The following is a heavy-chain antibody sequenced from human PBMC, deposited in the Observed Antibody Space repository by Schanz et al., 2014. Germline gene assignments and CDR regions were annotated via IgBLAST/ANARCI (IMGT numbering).Heavy chain of an antibody. Sequence: EVQLLESGGGLVQPGGSLRLSCAASGFTFSSYGMHWVRQAPGKGLEWVSAISGSGGSTYYADSVKGRFTISRDNTKNTLYLQMNNLRADDTAVYYCVRVSFADPRLYRGMDRDIDYWGQGALVNGSS. CDR1: GFTFSSYG. D-gene: IGHD5-18*01. CDR2: ISGSGGST. V-gene: IGHV3-23*01. CDR3: VRVSFADPRLYRGMDRDIDY. J-gene: IGHJ4*02.